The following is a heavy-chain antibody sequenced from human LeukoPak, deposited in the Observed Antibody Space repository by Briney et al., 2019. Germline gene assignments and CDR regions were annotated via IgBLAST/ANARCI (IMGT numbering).Heavy chain of an antibody. CDR1: GGSLSRYY. J-gene: IGHJ3*02. CDR3: ARDPYGSGSPDI. D-gene: IGHD3-10*01. CDR2: IYYSGST. V-gene: IGHV4-59*01. Sequence: PSQTLSLTCTVSGGSLSRYYWSWLRQPPGKGLEWIGYIYYSGSTNYNPSLKSRVTISVDTSKNQVSLKLSSVTAADTAVYYCARDPYGSGSPDIWGQGTMVTVSS.